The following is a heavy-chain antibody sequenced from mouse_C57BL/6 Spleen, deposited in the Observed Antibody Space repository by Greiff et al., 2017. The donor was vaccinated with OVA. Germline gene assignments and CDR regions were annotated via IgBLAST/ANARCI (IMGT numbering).Heavy chain of an antibody. J-gene: IGHJ1*03. D-gene: IGHD1-1*01. Sequence: ESGPGLVKPSQSLSLTCSVTGYSITSGYYWNWIRQFPGNKLEWMGYISYDGSNNYNPSLKNRISITRDTSKNQFFLKLNSVTTEDTATDYCARDGSRDWYFDVWGTGTTVTVSS. CDR3: ARDGSRDWYFDV. V-gene: IGHV3-6*01. CDR1: GYSITSGYY. CDR2: ISYDGSN.